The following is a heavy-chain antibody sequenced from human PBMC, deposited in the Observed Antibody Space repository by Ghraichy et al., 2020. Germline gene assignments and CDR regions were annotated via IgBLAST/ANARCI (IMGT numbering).Heavy chain of an antibody. CDR3: VKARRRSSSWSGAGYYYYGMDV. J-gene: IGHJ6*02. D-gene: IGHD6-13*01. Sequence: GGSLRLSCSASGFTFSSYAMHWVRQAPGKGLEYVSAISSNGGSTYYADSVKGRFTISRDNSKNTLYLQMSSLRAEDTAVYYCVKARRRSSSWSGAGYYYYGMDVWGQGTTVTVSS. CDR1: GFTFSSYA. CDR2: ISSNGGST. V-gene: IGHV3-64D*06.